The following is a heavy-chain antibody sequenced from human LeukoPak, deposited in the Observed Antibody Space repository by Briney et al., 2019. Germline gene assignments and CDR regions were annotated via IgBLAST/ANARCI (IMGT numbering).Heavy chain of an antibody. V-gene: IGHV4-59*08. CDR1: GGSISSYY. CDR3: ARRSYRFEFDY. J-gene: IGHJ4*02. Sequence: SETLSLTCTVSGGSISSYYWSWIRQPPGKGLEWIGYIYYSGSTNYNPSLKSRVTISVDTSKNQFSLKLSSVTAADTAVYYCARRSYRFEFDYWDQGTLVTVSS. CDR2: IYYSGST. D-gene: IGHD5-18*01.